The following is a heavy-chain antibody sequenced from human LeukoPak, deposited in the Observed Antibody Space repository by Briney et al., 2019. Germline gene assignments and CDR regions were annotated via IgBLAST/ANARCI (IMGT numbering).Heavy chain of an antibody. CDR3: ARFHGSGTSSYFDS. V-gene: IGHV5-51*01. Sequence: GAPLQISCQGAGSIFSTYWIGGGRQLPGKGLEWMGIIYPGNSDTRNSPSFQGQVTISVDKSINTAYLQWSSLKASDTAMYYCARFHGSGTSSYFDSWGQGTPVTVSS. J-gene: IGHJ4*02. CDR2: IYPGNSDT. D-gene: IGHD3-10*01. CDR1: GSIFSTYW.